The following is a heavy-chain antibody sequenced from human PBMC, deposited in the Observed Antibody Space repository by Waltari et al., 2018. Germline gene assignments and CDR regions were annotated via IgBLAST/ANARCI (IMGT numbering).Heavy chain of an antibody. D-gene: IGHD3-10*01. Sequence: QVQLQESGPGLVKPSQTLSLTGTVSGGSISSGGYYWSWISQHPGKGLEWIGYIYYSGSTYYNPSLKSRVTISVDTSKNQFSLKLSSVTAADTAVYYCARGSYYYGSGSTVGDWFDPWGQGTLVTVSS. CDR1: GGSISSGGYY. V-gene: IGHV4-31*03. CDR2: IYYSGST. CDR3: ARGSYYYGSGSTVGDWFDP. J-gene: IGHJ5*02.